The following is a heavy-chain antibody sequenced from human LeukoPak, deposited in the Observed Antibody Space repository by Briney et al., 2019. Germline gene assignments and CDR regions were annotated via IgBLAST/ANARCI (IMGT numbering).Heavy chain of an antibody. J-gene: IGHJ4*02. CDR1: GFTFSDHA. V-gene: IGHV3-23*01. D-gene: IGHD1-26*01. CDR2: ISNSGRT. CDR3: AKESPYAVGRTGRLYYFDY. Sequence: GGSLGLSCATSGFTFSDHAISWVRQAPGKGLKWVSAISNSGRTYYADSVKGRFTISRDNSKNTVHLQMNSLRAEDTALYYCAKESPYAVGRTGRLYYFDYWGQGALVTVSS.